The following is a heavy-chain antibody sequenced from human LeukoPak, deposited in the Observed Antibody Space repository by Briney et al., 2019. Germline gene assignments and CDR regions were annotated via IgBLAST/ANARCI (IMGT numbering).Heavy chain of an antibody. CDR2: NYTSANN. CDR1: GGSISSGGYF. D-gene: IGHD2-2*02. J-gene: IGHJ1*01. Sequence: SETLSLTCTVSGGSISSGGYFWSWIRPPAGMELEWIGCNYTSANNNYYPSLNSRVTTSVDTSTNHFSLRLTSVPAADTAVYYCATCFSHTSCYTGGGFQHLGQGTLVTVSP. CDR3: ATCFSHTSCYTGGGFQH. V-gene: IGHV4-61*02.